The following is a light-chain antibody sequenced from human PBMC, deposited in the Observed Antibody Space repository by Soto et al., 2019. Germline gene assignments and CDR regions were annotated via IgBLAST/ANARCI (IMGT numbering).Light chain of an antibody. CDR3: SSYTTSSSYV. Sequence: QSALTQPASVSGSPGQSITISCTGTSSDFGTYNYVSWYQQHPGKAPKLMIYAVSNRPSGVSNRFSGFKSGNTASLTISGLQAEDEADYYCSSYTTSSSYVFGTGTKLTVL. J-gene: IGLJ1*01. CDR2: AVS. CDR1: SSDFGTYNY. V-gene: IGLV2-14*01.